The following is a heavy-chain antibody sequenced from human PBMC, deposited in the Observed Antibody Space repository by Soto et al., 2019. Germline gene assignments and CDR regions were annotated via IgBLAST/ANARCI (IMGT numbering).Heavy chain of an antibody. CDR3: ARDPVGAEYWGTFFDY. D-gene: IGHD2-21*01. Sequence: QVQLQQWGAGLLKPSETLSLTCAVYGGSFSNYYWSWVRQPPEKGLEWIGEIHHSGRTTCNPSLKSRVTVSVDTSKSQFSLRLSSVTAADTAVYFCARDPVGAEYWGTFFDYWGQGALVTVSS. V-gene: IGHV4-34*01. CDR1: GGSFSNYY. CDR2: IHHSGRT. J-gene: IGHJ4*02.